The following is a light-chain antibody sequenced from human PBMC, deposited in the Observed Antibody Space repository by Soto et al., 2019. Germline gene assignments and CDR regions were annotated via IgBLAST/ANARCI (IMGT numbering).Light chain of an antibody. CDR2: NAF. V-gene: IGKV3D-20*02. Sequence: EIVFTQSPGSLSFSPGESATLSCRASQSVGRNYLGWFQHKPGQAPRLLIYNAFTRATGVSDRFSGSGSGKDLTLAISRLEPEDFPVYYCQQRRYLQFTFAQGTRLEIK. J-gene: IGKJ5*01. CDR1: QSVGRNY. CDR3: QQRRYLQFT.